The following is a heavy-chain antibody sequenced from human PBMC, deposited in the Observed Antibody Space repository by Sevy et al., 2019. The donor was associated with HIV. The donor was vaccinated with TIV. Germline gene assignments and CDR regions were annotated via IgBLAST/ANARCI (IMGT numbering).Heavy chain of an antibody. V-gene: IGHV4-31*03. CDR3: ARDGVVPRTPKYCSGGSCYPTTFYYYGMDV. D-gene: IGHD2-15*01. CDR1: GGSISSGGYY. CDR2: IYYSGST. J-gene: IGHJ6*02. Sequence: SETLSLTCTVSGGSISSGGYYWSWIRQHPGKGLEWIGYIYYSGSTYYNPSLKSRVTISVDTSKNQFSLKLSSVTAADTXVYYCARDGVVPRTPKYCSGGSCYPTTFYYYGMDVWGQGTTVTVSS.